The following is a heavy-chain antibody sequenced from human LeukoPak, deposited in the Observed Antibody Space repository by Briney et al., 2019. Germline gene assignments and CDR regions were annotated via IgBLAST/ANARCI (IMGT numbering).Heavy chain of an antibody. CDR3: ARDLPSGAFDI. D-gene: IGHD1-26*01. Sequence: SQTLSLTCAVSGGSISSGGYSWSWIRQPPGKGLEWIGYIYHSGSTYYNPSLKSRVTISVDRSKNQFSLKLSSVTAADTAVYYCARDLPSGAFDIWGQGTVVTVSS. V-gene: IGHV4-30-2*01. J-gene: IGHJ3*02. CDR2: IYHSGST. CDR1: GGSISSGGYS.